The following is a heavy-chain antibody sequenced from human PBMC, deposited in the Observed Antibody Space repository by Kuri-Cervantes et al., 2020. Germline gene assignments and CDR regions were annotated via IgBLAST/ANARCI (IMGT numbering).Heavy chain of an antibody. Sequence: ASVKVSCKASGYIFTGYYMHWVRQAPGQGLEWMGWINPNSGGTNYAQKFQGRVTMTRETSISTAYMELSRLRSDDTAVYYCARTHQYYYDSSGYRYYYYYGMDVWGQGTTVTVSS. CDR3: ARTHQYYYDSSGYRYYYYYGMDV. CDR2: INPNSGGT. CDR1: GYIFTGYY. J-gene: IGHJ6*02. D-gene: IGHD3-22*01. V-gene: IGHV1-2*02.